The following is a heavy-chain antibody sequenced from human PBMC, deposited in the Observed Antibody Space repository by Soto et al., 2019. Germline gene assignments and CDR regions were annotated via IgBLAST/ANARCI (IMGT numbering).Heavy chain of an antibody. Sequence: PSETLSLTCTVSGGSISSGGYYWSWIRQHPGKGLEWIGYIYYSGSTYYNPSLKSRVTISVGTSKNQFSLKLSSVTAADTAVYYCARAPGYCSSTSCYDFDYYYYYMDVWGKGTTVTVSS. D-gene: IGHD2-2*03. J-gene: IGHJ6*03. V-gene: IGHV4-31*03. CDR3: ARAPGYCSSTSCYDFDYYYYYMDV. CDR2: IYYSGST. CDR1: GGSISSGGYY.